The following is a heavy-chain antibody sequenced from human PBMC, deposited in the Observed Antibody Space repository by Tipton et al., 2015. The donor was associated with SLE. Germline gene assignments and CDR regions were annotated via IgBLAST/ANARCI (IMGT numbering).Heavy chain of an antibody. J-gene: IGHJ2*01. CDR1: GYTFTSYD. D-gene: IGHD4/OR15-4a*01. CDR2: MNPNSGNT. Sequence: QLVQSGAEVKKPGASVKVSCKASGYTFTSYDINWVRQATGQGLEWMGWMNPNSGNTGYAQKFQGRVTMTRNTSISTAYMELSSLRSEDTAVYYCVKDAPRHVNFDYYFDIWGRGTLVTVSS. V-gene: IGHV1-8*01. CDR3: VKDAPRHVNFDYYFDI.